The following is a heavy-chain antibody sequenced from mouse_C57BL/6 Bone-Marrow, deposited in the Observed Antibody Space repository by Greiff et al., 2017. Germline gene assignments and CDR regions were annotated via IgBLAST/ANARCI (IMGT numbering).Heavy chain of an antibody. J-gene: IGHJ2*01. D-gene: IGHD1-1*01. CDR1: GYTFTSYW. V-gene: IGHV1-59*01. CDR2: IDPSDSYT. CDR3: AREGLYYYGSSYFDY. Sequence: QVHVKQSGAELVRPGTSVKLSCKASGYTFTSYWMHWVKQRPGQGLEWIGVIDPSDSYTNYNQKFKGKATLTVDTSSSTAYMQLSSLTSEDSAVYYCAREGLYYYGSSYFDYWGQGTTLTVSS.